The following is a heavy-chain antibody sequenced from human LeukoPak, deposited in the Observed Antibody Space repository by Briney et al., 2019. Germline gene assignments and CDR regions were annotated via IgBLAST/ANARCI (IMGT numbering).Heavy chain of an antibody. Sequence: GGSLRLSCAASGFTFSSYTMNWVRQPPGKGLEWVSNIGTSSTTIYYADSVKGRFTISRDNAKNSLYLQMNSLRAEDTAVYYCARRSFRPGGDFDYWGQGTLVTVSS. CDR2: IGTSSTTI. V-gene: IGHV3-48*01. J-gene: IGHJ4*02. D-gene: IGHD3-16*01. CDR3: ARRSFRPGGDFDY. CDR1: GFTFSSYT.